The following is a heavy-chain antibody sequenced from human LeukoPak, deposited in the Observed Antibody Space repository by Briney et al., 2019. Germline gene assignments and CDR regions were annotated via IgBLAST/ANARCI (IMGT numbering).Heavy chain of an antibody. V-gene: IGHV3-33*08. Sequence: GGSLRLSCAASGFTFSSCGMTWVRQAPGKGLEWVAILWFDGSNKYYANSVKGRFTISRDNSMNTLYLQMNSLRAEDTAVYFRARGTYFDLWSGYSNWLDPWGQGTLVTVSS. CDR3: ARGTYFDLWSGYSNWLDP. CDR2: LWFDGSNK. D-gene: IGHD3-3*01. J-gene: IGHJ5*02. CDR1: GFTFSSCG.